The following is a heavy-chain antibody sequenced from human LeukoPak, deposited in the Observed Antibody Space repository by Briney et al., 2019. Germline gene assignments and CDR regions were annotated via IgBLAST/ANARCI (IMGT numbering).Heavy chain of an antibody. Sequence: ASXKVSCKAFGYTFTDYYIHWVRQAPGQGLEWMGLIIPNSCGTNYAQKFQGRVTLTRDTSITTAYMDLSRLTSDDTAVYYCARDRTSTNWFDHWGQGTLVTVSS. CDR1: GYTFTDYY. J-gene: IGHJ5*02. D-gene: IGHD2-2*01. CDR3: ARDRTSTNWFDH. CDR2: IIPNSCGT. V-gene: IGHV1-2*06.